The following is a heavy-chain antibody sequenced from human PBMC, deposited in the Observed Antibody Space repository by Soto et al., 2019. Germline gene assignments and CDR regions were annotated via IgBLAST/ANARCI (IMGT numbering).Heavy chain of an antibody. V-gene: IGHV3-23*01. CDR3: ARNYYDSLGYYYYYMDV. Sequence: GGSLRLSCAASGFTFSGYAMSWVRQAPGKGLEWVSAISGSGGSTYYADSVKGRFTVSRDNSKNTLSLQMSGLRAEDTAMYYCARNYYDSLGYYYYYMDVRAKRTTVTVSS. J-gene: IGHJ6*03. CDR1: GFTFSGYA. CDR2: ISGSGGST. D-gene: IGHD3-3*01.